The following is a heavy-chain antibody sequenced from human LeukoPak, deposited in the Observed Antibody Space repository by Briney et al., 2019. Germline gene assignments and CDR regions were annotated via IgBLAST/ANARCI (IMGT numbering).Heavy chain of an antibody. D-gene: IGHD5-18*01. J-gene: IGHJ4*02. CDR3: ARYMSSTAQDY. CDR1: GGSISTSNYY. V-gene: IGHV4-39*01. CDR2: IYNGGGT. Sequence: SETLSLTCTVSGGSISTSNYYWGWIRQAPGKGLEWIGSIYNGGGTHYNPSLKSRVTISIDTSKNQFSLNPSSVTAADTAVYYCARYMSSTAQDYWGQGTLVTVSS.